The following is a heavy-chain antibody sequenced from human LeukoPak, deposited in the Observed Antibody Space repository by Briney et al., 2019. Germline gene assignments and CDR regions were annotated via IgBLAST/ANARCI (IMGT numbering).Heavy chain of an antibody. CDR2: IYLDDSDT. CDR3: VRQRGASGTINHFDP. CDR1: GYSFTTYW. Sequence: LGESLKISCKTSGYSFTTYWIGWVRQMPGTGLEWVGAIYLDDSDTSYSPSFQGQVVISADRSIRTAYLQWNTLKTSDTAMYYCVRQRGASGTINHFDPWGQGTLVTVSS. J-gene: IGHJ5*02. V-gene: IGHV5-51*01. D-gene: IGHD3-10*01.